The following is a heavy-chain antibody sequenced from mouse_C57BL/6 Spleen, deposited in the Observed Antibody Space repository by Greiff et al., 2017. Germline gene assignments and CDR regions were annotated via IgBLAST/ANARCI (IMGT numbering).Heavy chain of an antibody. CDR3: ARRSYYSNYDYAMDY. D-gene: IGHD2-5*01. V-gene: IGHV1-52*01. Sequence: QVQLQQPGAELVRPGSSVKLSCKASGYTFTSYWMHWVKQRPIQGLEWIGNIDPSDSGTHYNQKFKDKATLTVDKSSSTAYMQLSSLTSEDSAVYYCARRSYYSNYDYAMDYWGQGTSVTVSS. J-gene: IGHJ4*01. CDR1: GYTFTSYW. CDR2: IDPSDSGT.